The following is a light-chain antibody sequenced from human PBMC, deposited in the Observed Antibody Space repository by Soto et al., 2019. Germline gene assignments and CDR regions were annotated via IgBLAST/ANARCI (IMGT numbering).Light chain of an antibody. CDR3: QQSYTTVYS. J-gene: IGKJ2*01. V-gene: IGKV1-39*01. Sequence: DIQMTQSPSTLSASVGDRVTITCRASQTIVSNLNWYRQKPGKAPTLLIYDASTLQSGVPSRFSGLGPGTDFALTITSLQPDDSATYYCQQSYTTVYSFGQGTKVDIK. CDR1: QTIVSN. CDR2: DAS.